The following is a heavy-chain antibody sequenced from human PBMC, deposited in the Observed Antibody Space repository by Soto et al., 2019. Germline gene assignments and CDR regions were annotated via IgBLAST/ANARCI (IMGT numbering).Heavy chain of an antibody. CDR2: IDPSDSYA. Sequence: GESLKISCKGSGYIFTNYWISWVRQTPGRGLEWMGRIDPSDSYANYSPSFQGHVTISADKSISTAYLQWSSLKASGTGMYHCARPDVAGTNYYFDLWGRGTLVTVSS. CDR3: ARPDVAGTNYYFDL. D-gene: IGHD6-19*01. J-gene: IGHJ2*01. V-gene: IGHV5-10-1*01. CDR1: GYIFTNYW.